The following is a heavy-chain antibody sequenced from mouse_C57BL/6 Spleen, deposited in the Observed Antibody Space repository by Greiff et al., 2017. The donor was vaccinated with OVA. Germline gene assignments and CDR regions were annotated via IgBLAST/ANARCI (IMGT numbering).Heavy chain of an antibody. CDR1: GFTFSDYY. V-gene: IGHV5-16*01. D-gene: IGHD1-1*01. Sequence: EVMLVESAGGLVQPGSSMKLSCTASGFTFSDYYMAWVRPVPEKGLEWVANINYDGSSTYYLDSLKSRFIISRDNAKNILYLQMSSLKSEDTATYYCARDHGTTVHWYFDVWGTGTTVTVSS. CDR2: INYDGSST. CDR3: ARDHGTTVHWYFDV. J-gene: IGHJ1*03.